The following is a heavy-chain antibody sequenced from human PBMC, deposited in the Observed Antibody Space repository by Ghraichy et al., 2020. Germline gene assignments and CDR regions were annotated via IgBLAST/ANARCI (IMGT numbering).Heavy chain of an antibody. CDR2: IIPIFGTA. V-gene: IGHV1-69*13. J-gene: IGHJ5*02. Sequence: SVKVSCKASGGTFSSYAISWVRQAPGQGLEWMGGIIPIFGTANYAQKFQGRVTITADESTSTAYMELSSLRSEDTAVYYCARQDIVVVPAAQTGRNWFDPWGQGTLVTVSS. CDR1: GGTFSSYA. CDR3: ARQDIVVVPAAQTGRNWFDP. D-gene: IGHD2-2*01.